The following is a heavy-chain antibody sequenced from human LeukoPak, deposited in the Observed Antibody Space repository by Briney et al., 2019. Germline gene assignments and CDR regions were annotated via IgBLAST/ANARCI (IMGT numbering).Heavy chain of an antibody. J-gene: IGHJ1*01. D-gene: IGHD1-26*01. Sequence: GGSLRVSCAASGFTFNRYSVYWVRQAAGKGLEWVSSISSSSSHMFYGDSVKGRFSISIDNANISLYLQMDSLRAEDTAVYYCVRDSGSSYGYYFLHWGQGTLVTVSS. CDR1: GFTFNRYS. CDR3: VRDSGSSYGYYFLH. V-gene: IGHV3-21*01. CDR2: ISSSSSHM.